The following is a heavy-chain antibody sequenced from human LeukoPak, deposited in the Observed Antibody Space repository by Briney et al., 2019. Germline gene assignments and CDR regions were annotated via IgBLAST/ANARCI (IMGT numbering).Heavy chain of an antibody. D-gene: IGHD3-3*01. Sequence: GGSLRLSCSASGFTFSTYWMSWVRQAPGKGLEWVANMKRDGSEIYYVDSVKGRFTISRDNAKNSLFLQMNSLRAEDTAVYYCARGVPYDSWSGPHYSDYWGQGTLVTVSS. CDR2: MKRDGSEI. V-gene: IGHV3-7*01. CDR1: GFTFSTYW. CDR3: ARGVPYDSWSGPHYSDY. J-gene: IGHJ4*02.